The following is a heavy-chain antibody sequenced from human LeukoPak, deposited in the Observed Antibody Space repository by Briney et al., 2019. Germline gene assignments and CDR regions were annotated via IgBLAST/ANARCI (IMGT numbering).Heavy chain of an antibody. CDR2: IIPIFGTA. Sequence: SVKVSCKASGGTFSSYAISWVRQAPGQGLEWMGGIIPIFGTADYAQKFQGRVTITADESTSTAYMELSSLRSEDTAAYYCARDSSTYYYDSSGEDWGQGTLVTVSS. D-gene: IGHD3-22*01. J-gene: IGHJ4*02. V-gene: IGHV1-69*13. CDR3: ARDSSTYYYDSSGED. CDR1: GGTFSSYA.